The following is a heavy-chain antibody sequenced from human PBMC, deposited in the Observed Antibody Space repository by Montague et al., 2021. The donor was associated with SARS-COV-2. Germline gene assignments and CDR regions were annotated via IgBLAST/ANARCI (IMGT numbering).Heavy chain of an antibody. V-gene: IGHV3-33*01. J-gene: IGHJ5*02. CDR2: IWYDGSNK. Sequence: SRRFSCAASGFTLSSYGMHLVRQAPGKGLEWVAVIWYDGSNKHYADSVKGRFTISRDNSKNTLYLQMNSLRVEDTAVYYCARGTPAAIPYNWFDPWGQGTLVTVSS. CDR1: GFTLSSYG. D-gene: IGHD2-2*01. CDR3: ARGTPAAIPYNWFDP.